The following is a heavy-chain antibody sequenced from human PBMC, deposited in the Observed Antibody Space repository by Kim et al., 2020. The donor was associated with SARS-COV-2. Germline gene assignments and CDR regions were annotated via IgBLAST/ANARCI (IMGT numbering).Heavy chain of an antibody. Sequence: ASVKVSCKASGYTFTSHDINWVRQATGQGLEWMAWMNPNSGNTGYAQKFQGRVTMTRNTSISTAYMELSSLRSDYTAVYYCARGGSSWSNWFDPWGQGAQVTVSS. D-gene: IGHD6-13*01. J-gene: IGHJ5*02. V-gene: IGHV1-8*01. CDR3: ARGGSSWSNWFDP. CDR1: GYTFTSHD. CDR2: MNPNSGNT.